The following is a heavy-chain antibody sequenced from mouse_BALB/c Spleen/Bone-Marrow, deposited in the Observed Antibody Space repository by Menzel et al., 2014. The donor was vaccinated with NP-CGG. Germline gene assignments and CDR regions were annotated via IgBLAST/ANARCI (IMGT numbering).Heavy chain of an antibody. V-gene: IGHV1-63*02. J-gene: IGHJ4*01. CDR3: ARDMITTRAMDY. CDR2: IYPGGGYT. D-gene: IGHD2-4*01. CDR1: GYTFTNYW. Sequence: VQLQHSGAELVRPGTSVKISCKASGYTFTNYWLGWVKQRPGHGLEWIGDIYPGGGYTDYNEKFKGKATLTADTSSSTAYMQLSSLTSEDSAVYFCARDMITTRAMDYWGQGTSVTVSS.